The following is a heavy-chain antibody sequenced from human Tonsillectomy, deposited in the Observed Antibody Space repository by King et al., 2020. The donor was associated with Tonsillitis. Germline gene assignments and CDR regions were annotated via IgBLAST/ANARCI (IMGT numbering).Heavy chain of an antibody. CDR2: IIPIFGKA. Sequence: QLVQSGAEVKKPGSSVKVSCKASGGTFSSYAISWVRQAPGQGLEWMGGIIPIFGKANYAQKFQGRVTITADESMTTAYMELSSLRSEDTAVYYCARDCSRGGFCYGMDVWGQGTTVTVSS. D-gene: IGHD2-15*01. CDR3: ARDCSRGGFCYGMDV. J-gene: IGHJ6*02. CDR1: GGTFSSYA. V-gene: IGHV1-69*12.